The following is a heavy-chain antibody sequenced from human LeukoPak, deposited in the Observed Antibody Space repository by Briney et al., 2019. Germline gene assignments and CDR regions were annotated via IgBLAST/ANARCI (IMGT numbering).Heavy chain of an antibody. CDR1: EFTFSSYT. J-gene: IGHJ6*03. V-gene: IGHV3-21*04. CDR2: ISSSSTYI. Sequence: GGSLRLSCAASEFTFSSYTMNWVRQAPGKGLEWVSSISSSSTYIYYADSVKGRFTISRDNAKNSLYLQMNSLRAEDTALYYCAKTGQYYYYYYYMDVWGKGTTVTVSS. CDR3: AKTGQYYYYYYYMDV. D-gene: IGHD1-1*01.